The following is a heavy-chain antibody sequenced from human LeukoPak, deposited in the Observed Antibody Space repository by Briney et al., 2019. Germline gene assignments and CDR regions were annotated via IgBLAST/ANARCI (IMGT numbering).Heavy chain of an antibody. CDR1: DGSIRGYY. V-gene: IGHV4-34*01. Sequence: PSETLSLTCAVYDGSIRGYYWSWIRQPPGKGLEWIGEINHSGSTNYNPSLKSRVTISVDTSKNQFSLKLSSVTAADTAVYYCARARGYYYYYYMDVWGKGTTVTVSS. J-gene: IGHJ6*03. CDR2: INHSGST. CDR3: ARARGYYYYYYMDV.